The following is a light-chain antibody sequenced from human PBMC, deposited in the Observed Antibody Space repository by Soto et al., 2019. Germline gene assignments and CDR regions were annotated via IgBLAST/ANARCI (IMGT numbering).Light chain of an antibody. CDR1: QSVSSN. Sequence: EIVMTQSPATLSVSPGERATLSCRASQSVSSNLAWYQQKPGQAPRLLIYGASTRATGIPARFSGSGSGTEFTLTISSLQSEDFVVYYCQQYYNWPRTFGQGTKVEIE. V-gene: IGKV3-15*01. CDR2: GAS. J-gene: IGKJ1*01. CDR3: QQYYNWPRT.